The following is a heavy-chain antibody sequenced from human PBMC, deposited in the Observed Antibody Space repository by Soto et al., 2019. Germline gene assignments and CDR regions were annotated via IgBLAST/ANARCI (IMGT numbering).Heavy chain of an antibody. CDR3: AKFAVGYDRRTFDI. V-gene: IGHV3-43*01. D-gene: IGHD3-22*01. Sequence: GGSLRLSCAASGFTFDDYTMHWVRQAPGKGLEWVSLISWDGGSTYYADSVKGRFTISRDNSKNSLYLQMNSLRTEDTALYYCAKFAVGYDRRTFDIWGQGTMVTVSS. CDR1: GFTFDDYT. CDR2: ISWDGGST. J-gene: IGHJ3*02.